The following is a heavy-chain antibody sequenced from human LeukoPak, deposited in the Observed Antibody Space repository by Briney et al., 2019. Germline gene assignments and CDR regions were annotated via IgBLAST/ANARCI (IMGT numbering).Heavy chain of an antibody. D-gene: IGHD1-26*01. CDR3: AKGRREQPFDY. J-gene: IGHJ4*02. Sequence: GGSLRLSCAASGFTFSSYAMSWVRQAPGKGLEWVSSISSSGGSTYYADSVKGRFTIFRDNSKNTLYLQMNSLRAEDTAVYYCAKGRREQPFDYWGQGTLVTVSS. V-gene: IGHV3-23*01. CDR1: GFTFSSYA. CDR2: ISSSGGST.